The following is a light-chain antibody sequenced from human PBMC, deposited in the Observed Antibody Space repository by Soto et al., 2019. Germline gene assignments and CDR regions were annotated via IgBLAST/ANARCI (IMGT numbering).Light chain of an antibody. CDR3: QQYGRSPPT. V-gene: IGKV3-20*01. CDR2: GAS. CDR1: QSVSSNF. Sequence: EIVLTQSPATLSLSPGERASLSCRSSQSVSSNFLAWYHRKAGQAPRLLIYGASIRATAIPDRFSGSGAGTGFTLTISSLEPEDFAVYYCQQYGRSPPTFGQGTRLEIK. J-gene: IGKJ5*01.